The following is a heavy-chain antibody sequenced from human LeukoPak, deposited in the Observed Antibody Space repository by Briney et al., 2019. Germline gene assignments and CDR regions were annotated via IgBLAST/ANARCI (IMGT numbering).Heavy chain of an antibody. V-gene: IGHV3-48*01. CDR3: ARGYYYMDV. CDR1: GFTFSIYG. CDR2: ISSSQSPI. J-gene: IGHJ6*03. Sequence: GGSLRLSCAASGFTFSIYGMNWVRQAPGKGLEWVSYISSSQSPIYYADSVKGRFTISRDNAKNSLYLQVNSLSAEDTAVYYCARGYYYMDVWGKGTTVTVSS.